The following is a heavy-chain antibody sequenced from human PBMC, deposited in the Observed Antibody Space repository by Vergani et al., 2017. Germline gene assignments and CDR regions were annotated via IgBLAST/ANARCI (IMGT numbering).Heavy chain of an antibody. CDR1: GFTFSSYA. D-gene: IGHD6-19*01. Sequence: EVQLLESGGGLVQPGGSLRLSCAASGFTFSSYAMSWVRQAPGKGLEWVSAISGSGGSTYYADSVKGRFTISRDNSKNTLYLQMNSLRAEDTAVYYCARASSGQWRVPGAFDIWGQGTMVTVSP. CDR2: ISGSGGST. CDR3: ARASSGQWRVPGAFDI. V-gene: IGHV3-23*01. J-gene: IGHJ3*02.